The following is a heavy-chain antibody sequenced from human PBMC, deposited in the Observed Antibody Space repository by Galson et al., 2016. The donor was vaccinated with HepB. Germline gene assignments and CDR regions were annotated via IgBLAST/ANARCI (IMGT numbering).Heavy chain of an antibody. Sequence: SVKVSCKASGYSFSSPDLNWVRQAPGQGLEWMGWMNPDRGNTGYAQKFQGRVTMTWDTSTGTAYMELTSLTAEDTAVYFCARVVGRGVLGFFGLDVWGQGTAVIVSS. V-gene: IGHV1-8*01. CDR3: ARVVGRGVLGFFGLDV. D-gene: IGHD3-10*01. CDR1: GYSFSSPD. J-gene: IGHJ6*02. CDR2: MNPDRGNT.